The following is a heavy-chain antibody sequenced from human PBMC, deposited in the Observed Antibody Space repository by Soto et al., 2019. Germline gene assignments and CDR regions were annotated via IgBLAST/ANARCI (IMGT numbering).Heavy chain of an antibody. D-gene: IGHD3-3*01. CDR1: GFTFSSYD. CDR3: ARSVRFLEWRQGMDF. CDR2: ISYDGSNK. J-gene: IGHJ6*02. Sequence: QVQLVESGGGVVQPGRSLRLSCAASGFTFSSYDMHWVREAPGKGLEWVAVISYDGSNKYYADSVKGRFTISRDNSKNTLYLQMNSLRAEDTTVYYCARSVRFLEWRQGMDFWGQSTALTVSS. V-gene: IGHV3-30-3*01.